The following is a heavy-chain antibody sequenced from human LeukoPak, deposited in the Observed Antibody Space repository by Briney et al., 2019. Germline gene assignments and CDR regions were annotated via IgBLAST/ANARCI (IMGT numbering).Heavy chain of an antibody. CDR3: AKDSYGMDV. Sequence: GGSLRLSCAASGCTFSDYDMHWVRQAPGKGLEWVAVVSYDGSNKYYADSVKGRFTISRDNSKNTLYLEMNSLRPEDTAVYYCAKDSYGMDVWGQGTTVTVSS. CDR2: VSYDGSNK. J-gene: IGHJ6*02. CDR1: GCTFSDYD. V-gene: IGHV3-30*18.